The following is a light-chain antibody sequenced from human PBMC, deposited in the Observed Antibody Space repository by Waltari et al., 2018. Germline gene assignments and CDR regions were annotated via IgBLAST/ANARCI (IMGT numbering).Light chain of an antibody. CDR1: QSVSTW. V-gene: IGKV1-5*03. CDR2: KAS. CDR3: QQYNTYPLT. J-gene: IGKJ4*01. Sequence: DIQMTQSPSTLSASVGDRVTLTCRASQSVSTWLAWYQKTPGKAPRLLIDKASSLESGVPSRFSGSGSGTEFTLTISSLQPDDFATYFCQQYNTYPLTFGGGAKVEIK.